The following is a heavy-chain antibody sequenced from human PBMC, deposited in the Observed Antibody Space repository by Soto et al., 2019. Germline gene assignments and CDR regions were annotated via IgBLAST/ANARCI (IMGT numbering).Heavy chain of an antibody. CDR1: GGTFSRFA. D-gene: IGHD3-3*01. Sequence: QVQLVQSGAEVKKPGSSVKVSCKVSGGTFSRFAVTWVRQAPGQGLEWMGGIIPIFGTANYEQKVQGRVSINADESTSTVYMELSSLKSEDTAVYYCARPSGGRIRYLEPFDYWGQGTQVTVSS. J-gene: IGHJ4*02. V-gene: IGHV1-69*01. CDR3: ARPSGGRIRYLEPFDY. CDR2: IIPIFGTA.